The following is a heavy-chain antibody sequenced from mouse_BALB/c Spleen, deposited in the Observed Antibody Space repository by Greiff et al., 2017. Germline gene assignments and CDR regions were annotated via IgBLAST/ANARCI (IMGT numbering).Heavy chain of an antibody. CDR1: GFSLSTSGMG. CDR2: IWWDDDK. V-gene: IGHV8-8*01. J-gene: IGHJ3*01. Sequence: QVTLKVSGPGILQPSQTLSLTCSFSGFSLSTSGMGVGWIRQPSGKGLEWLAHIWWDDDKRYNPALKSRLTISKDTSSNQVFLKIASVDTADTATYYCARIVSLGPSWFAYWGQGTLVTVSA. D-gene: IGHD3-1*01. CDR3: ARIVSLGPSWFAY.